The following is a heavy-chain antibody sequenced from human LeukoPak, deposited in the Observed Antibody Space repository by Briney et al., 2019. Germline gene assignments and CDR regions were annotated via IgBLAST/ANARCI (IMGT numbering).Heavy chain of an antibody. CDR1: GYSFTSYW. CDR3: ARSPIFSSGWYNWFDP. J-gene: IGHJ5*02. V-gene: IGHV5-51*01. Sequence: GESLKISCKASGYSFTSYWIAWVRQMPGIGLEWVGIISPGDSDTRYSPSFQGQVTISADKFISTAYLQWSSLKASDTAIYYCARSPIFSSGWYNWFDPWGQGTLVTVSS. CDR2: ISPGDSDT. D-gene: IGHD6-19*01.